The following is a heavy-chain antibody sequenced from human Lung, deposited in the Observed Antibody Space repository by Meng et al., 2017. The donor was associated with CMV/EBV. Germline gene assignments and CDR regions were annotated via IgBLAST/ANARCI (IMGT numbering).Heavy chain of an antibody. V-gene: IGHV4-61*01. CDR3: AREPGDFWSGYHGWFDP. D-gene: IGHD3-3*01. Sequence: SDPXSLXXTVSGCSVSSGSYYWSWIRQPPGKGLEWIGYIYYSGSTNYNPSLKSRVTISVETSKNQFSLTLSSVTAADTAVYYCAREPGDFWSGYHGWFDPWGQGTXVTVSS. CDR1: GCSVSSGSYY. CDR2: IYYSGST. J-gene: IGHJ5*02.